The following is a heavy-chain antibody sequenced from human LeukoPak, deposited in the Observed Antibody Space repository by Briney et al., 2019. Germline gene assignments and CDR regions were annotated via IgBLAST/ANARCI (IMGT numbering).Heavy chain of an antibody. Sequence: GGSLRLSCSASGFPFSSYAMNWVRQAPGKGLEWVSGISDSGGSTYYTDSVKGRFTISRDNSKNMVYLQMNSLRAEDTAVYYRAERGSGYYYGGYWGQGTLVTVSS. CDR1: GFPFSSYA. D-gene: IGHD3-22*01. CDR2: ISDSGGST. J-gene: IGHJ4*02. CDR3: AERGSGYYYGGY. V-gene: IGHV3-23*01.